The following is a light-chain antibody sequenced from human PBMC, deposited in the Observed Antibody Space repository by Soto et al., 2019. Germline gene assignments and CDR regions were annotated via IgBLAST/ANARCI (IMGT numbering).Light chain of an antibody. CDR2: DAF. V-gene: IGKV1-5*01. CDR1: QSISSW. Sequence: DIQVTQSPSTLSASVGDRVTITCRASQSISSWLAWYQQKPGKAPKLLMYDAFSLESGVPSRFSGSGSGTEFTLTISSLQPEDFATYYCQQYNRYSWTFGQGTKVEIK. CDR3: QQYNRYSWT. J-gene: IGKJ1*01.